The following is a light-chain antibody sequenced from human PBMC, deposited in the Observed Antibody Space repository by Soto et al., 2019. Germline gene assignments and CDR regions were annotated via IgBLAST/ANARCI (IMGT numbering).Light chain of an antibody. CDR1: STDLGGDNF. Sequence: QSVLTQPRSVSASPGQSVTISCTGTSTDLGGDNFVSWYQQHPGKVPKLIIFNVSKRPSGVPDRFSGSKSGSTASLTISGLQAEDEADYYCCSYAGSYTLVFGGGTKVTVL. J-gene: IGLJ2*01. CDR3: CSYAGSYTLV. CDR2: NVS. V-gene: IGLV2-11*01.